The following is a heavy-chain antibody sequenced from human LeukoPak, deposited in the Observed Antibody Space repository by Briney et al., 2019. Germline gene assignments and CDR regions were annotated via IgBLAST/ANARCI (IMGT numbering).Heavy chain of an antibody. Sequence: GGSLRLSCAASGFTFSSYAMHWVRQAPGKGLEWVAVISYDGSNKYYADSVKGRFTISRDNSKNTLYLQMNSLRAEDTAVYYCARARAVYDILTGLQHWGQGTLVTVSS. J-gene: IGHJ1*01. CDR2: ISYDGSNK. CDR1: GFTFSSYA. D-gene: IGHD3-9*01. V-gene: IGHV3-30-3*01. CDR3: ARARAVYDILTGLQH.